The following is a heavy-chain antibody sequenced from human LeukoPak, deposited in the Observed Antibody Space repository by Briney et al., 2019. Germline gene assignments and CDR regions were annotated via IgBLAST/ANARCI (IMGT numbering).Heavy chain of an antibody. Sequence: SETPSLTCTVAAGSISSDFHYWDWIRQAPGKGLEWIGRLLYNGNPWYNPPLESRVTISVDTSENQFSLRLTSVNAADTALYFCTRRGSGNGGTYAGMDVWGPGTSVTVSS. J-gene: IGHJ6*02. CDR1: AGSISSDFHY. CDR2: LLYNGNP. CDR3: TRRGSGNGGTYAGMDV. V-gene: IGHV4-39*01. D-gene: IGHD1-26*01.